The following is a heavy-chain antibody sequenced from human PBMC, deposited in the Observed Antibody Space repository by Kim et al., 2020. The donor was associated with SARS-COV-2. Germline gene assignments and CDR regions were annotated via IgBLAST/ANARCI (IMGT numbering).Heavy chain of an antibody. Sequence: SETLSLTCAVYGGSFSGYYWSWIRQPPGKGLEWIGEINHSGSTNYNPSLKSRVTISVDTSKSQFSLKLSSVTAADTAVYYCARGSGVYRSSSWYPRTKPDAIDYWGQGTLVTVSS. D-gene: IGHD6-13*01. V-gene: IGHV4-34*01. CDR1: GGSFSGYY. CDR2: INHSGST. CDR3: ARGSGVYRSSSWYPRTKPDAIDY. J-gene: IGHJ4*02.